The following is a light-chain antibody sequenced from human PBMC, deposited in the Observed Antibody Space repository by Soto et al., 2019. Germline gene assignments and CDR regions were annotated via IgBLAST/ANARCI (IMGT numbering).Light chain of an antibody. CDR1: QSVLYSSNNKNY. CDR2: WAS. V-gene: IGKV4-1*01. Sequence: DIVMTQSPDSLAVSLGERATINCKSSQSVLYSSNNKNYLAWYQQKPGQPPKLLIYWASTRESGVPDRFSGSGSGTDFTLPTSSLHAEPVVVYYCQLYYSTPPTFAGGTKVEIK. CDR3: QLYYSTPPT. J-gene: IGKJ4*01.